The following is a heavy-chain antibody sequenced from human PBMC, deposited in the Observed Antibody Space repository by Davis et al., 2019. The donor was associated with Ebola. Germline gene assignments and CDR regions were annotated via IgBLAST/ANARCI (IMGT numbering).Heavy chain of an antibody. V-gene: IGHV4-59*08. CDR3: ARLYSSSWYEGMDV. CDR2: IYHSGVT. CDR1: GGSISSYY. D-gene: IGHD6-13*01. J-gene: IGHJ6*02. Sequence: MPSETLSLTCTVSGGSISSYYWSWIRQPPGKGLEWIGYIYHSGVTNHNPSLKSRVTISVDTSKNHFSLKVSSVTAADTAVYYCARLYSSSWYEGMDVWGQGTTVTVSS.